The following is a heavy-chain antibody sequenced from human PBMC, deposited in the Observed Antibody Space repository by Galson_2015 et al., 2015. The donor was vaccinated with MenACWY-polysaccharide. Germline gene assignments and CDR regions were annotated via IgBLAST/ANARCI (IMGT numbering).Heavy chain of an antibody. J-gene: IGHJ3*02. Sequence: SLRLCCAASGVTFSSYGMNWVRQAPGKGLEWVSSISRSSSYIYYADSVKGRFTISRDNAKNSLYLQMNSLRAEDTAVYYCARDSSSWYGDDAFDIWGQGTMVTVSS. V-gene: IGHV3-21*01. D-gene: IGHD6-13*01. CDR2: ISRSSSYI. CDR3: ARDSSSWYGDDAFDI. CDR1: GVTFSSYG.